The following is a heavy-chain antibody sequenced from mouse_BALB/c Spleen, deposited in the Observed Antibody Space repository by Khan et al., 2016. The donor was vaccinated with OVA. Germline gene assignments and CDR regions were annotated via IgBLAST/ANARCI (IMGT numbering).Heavy chain of an antibody. Sequence: VQLQQSGAEVVRPGVSVKVSCKGSGYTFTDFTLHWVKQSHAMSLEWIGVISTYYGHATYNQKFKDKATMTVDKSSSTAYMELARLTSEDSAIYYCTRGGGGNSFAYWGQGTLVTVSA. D-gene: IGHD2-12*01. V-gene: IGHV1S137*01. CDR2: ISTYYGHA. CDR3: TRGGGGNSFAY. J-gene: IGHJ3*01. CDR1: GYTFTDFT.